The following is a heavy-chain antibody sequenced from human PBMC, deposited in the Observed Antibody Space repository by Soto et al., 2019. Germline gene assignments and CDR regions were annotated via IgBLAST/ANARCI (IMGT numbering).Heavy chain of an antibody. Sequence: QVQLVQSGAEMQKPGSSVTVSCKASGGTFNNFTFNWVRQASGQGLEWMGGIMPIFGTPNYAQKFQDRFTISADEPTSTAYMELSSLTSDDTAIYYCTRGVAVAGTTPLRFDLWGQGTLVTVSS. D-gene: IGHD6-19*01. J-gene: IGHJ4*02. CDR1: GGTFNNFT. V-gene: IGHV1-69*01. CDR2: IMPIFGTP. CDR3: TRGVAVAGTTPLRFDL.